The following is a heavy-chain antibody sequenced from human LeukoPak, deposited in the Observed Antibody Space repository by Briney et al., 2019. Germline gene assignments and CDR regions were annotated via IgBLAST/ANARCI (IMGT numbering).Heavy chain of an antibody. CDR1: GGSISSSSYY. CDR3: ARGLNYYGSGTQDAFDI. Sequence: SETLSLTCTVSGGSISSSSYYWGWIRQPPGKGLEWIGSIYHSGSTYYNPSLKSRVTISVDTSKNQFSLKLSSVTAADTAVYYCARGLNYYGSGTQDAFDIWGQGTMVTVSS. D-gene: IGHD3-10*01. V-gene: IGHV4-39*07. CDR2: IYHSGST. J-gene: IGHJ3*02.